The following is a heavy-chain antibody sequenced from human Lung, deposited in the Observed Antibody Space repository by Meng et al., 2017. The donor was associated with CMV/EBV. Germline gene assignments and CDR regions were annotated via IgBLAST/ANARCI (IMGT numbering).Heavy chain of an antibody. CDR1: GYTFTTYG. CDR2: INPSGGST. V-gene: IGHV1-46*01. D-gene: IGHD4-23*01. J-gene: IGHJ4*02. CDR3: ARGDGGNGSDY. Sequence: QVQLGQSGAEVKKPGASVEVSCKASGYTFTTYGITWVRQAPGQGLEWMGVINPSGGSTNYAQKFQGRLTMTRDTSTSTVYMELSSLRSEDTAVYYCARGDGGNGSDYWGQGTLVTVSS.